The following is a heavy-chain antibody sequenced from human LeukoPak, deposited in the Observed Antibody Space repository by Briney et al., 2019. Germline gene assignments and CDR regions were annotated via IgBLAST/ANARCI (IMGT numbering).Heavy chain of an antibody. CDR3: ATRLRRYSGYELDY. CDR2: INAYNGNT. CDR1: GYTFTSYG. J-gene: IGHJ4*02. Sequence: GASVKVSCKASGYTFTSYGISWVRQAPGQGLEWMGWINAYNGNTDYAQKLQGRVTMTTDTSASTAYMDLRSLRSEDTAVYYCATRLRRYSGYELDYWGQGTLVTVSS. D-gene: IGHD5-12*01. V-gene: IGHV1-18*01.